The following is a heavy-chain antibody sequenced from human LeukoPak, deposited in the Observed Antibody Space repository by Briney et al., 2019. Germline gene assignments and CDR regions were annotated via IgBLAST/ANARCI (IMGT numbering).Heavy chain of an antibody. CDR1: GGSFSGYY. CDR2: INHSGST. D-gene: IGHD5-18*01. V-gene: IGHV4-34*01. Sequence: SETLSLTCAVYGGSFSGYYWSWIRQPPGKGLEWIGEINHSGSTNYNPSLKSRVTISVDTSKNQFSLKLSSVTAADTAVYYCARPVTAMEDAFDIWGQGTMVTVSS. J-gene: IGHJ3*02. CDR3: ARPVTAMEDAFDI.